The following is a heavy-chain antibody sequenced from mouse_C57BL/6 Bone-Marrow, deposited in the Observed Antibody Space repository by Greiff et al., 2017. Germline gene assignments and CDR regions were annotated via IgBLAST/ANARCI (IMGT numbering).Heavy chain of an antibody. CDR2: IDPNSGGT. Sequence: VQLQQPGAELVKPGASVKLSCKASGYTFTSYWMHWVKQRPGRGLEWNGRIDPNSGGTKYNEKFKSKVTLTVDKPSSTADLQRSSLTSEDSAVYYSARRGRHFYYWGQGTTLTVSS. CDR3: ARRGRHFYY. J-gene: IGHJ2*01. CDR1: GYTFTSYW. V-gene: IGHV1-72*01. D-gene: IGHD6-1*01.